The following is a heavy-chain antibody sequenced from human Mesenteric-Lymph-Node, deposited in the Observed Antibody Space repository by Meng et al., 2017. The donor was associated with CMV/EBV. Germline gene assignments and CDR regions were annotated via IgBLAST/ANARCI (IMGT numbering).Heavy chain of an antibody. J-gene: IGHJ4*02. Sequence: GESLKISCATSGFNFVNYPVSWVRQAPGKGLELVAAIHARRGSIFYSDTVKGRFTVSRDDARNLVSLEMNSLRDEDTAVYYCARDRLEGSYSGPGFWGPGTLVTVSS. CDR1: GFNFVNYP. V-gene: IGHV3-21*06. D-gene: IGHD3-3*01. CDR3: ARDRLEGSYSGPGF. CDR2: IHARRGSI.